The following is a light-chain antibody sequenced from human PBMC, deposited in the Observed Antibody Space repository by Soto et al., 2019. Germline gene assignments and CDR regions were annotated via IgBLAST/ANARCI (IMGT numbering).Light chain of an antibody. CDR2: GAS. CDR1: QSVSSN. V-gene: IGKV3D-15*01. J-gene: IGKJ3*01. CDR3: QQYNNCPIFT. Sequence: ETLMTESLSTLFVSPGEKATLSCKARQSVSSNLAWYQQKPDQDPTLLIYGASIRASGIPVRFSGSGSGTGFTLTISSLQSEDFAVYYCQQYNNCPIFTFHPGTKVDIK.